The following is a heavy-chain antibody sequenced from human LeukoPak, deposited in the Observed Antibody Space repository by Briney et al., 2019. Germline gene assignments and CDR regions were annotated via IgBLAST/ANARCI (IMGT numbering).Heavy chain of an antibody. D-gene: IGHD3-9*01. CDR2: IYHSGST. Sequence: SETLSLTCAVYGVSFSGYYWSWICQPPGKGLEWIGEIYHSGSTNYNPSLKSRLTISVDTSKNQFSLKLSSVTAADTAVYYCARKDILTGYPFGYWGQGTLVTVSS. CDR1: GVSFSGYY. J-gene: IGHJ4*02. CDR3: ARKDILTGYPFGY. V-gene: IGHV4-34*01.